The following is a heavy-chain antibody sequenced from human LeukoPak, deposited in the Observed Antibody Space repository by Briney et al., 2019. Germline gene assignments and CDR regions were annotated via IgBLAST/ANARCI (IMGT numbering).Heavy chain of an antibody. CDR3: ASARTSSRSWFTFDY. J-gene: IGHJ4*02. CDR2: IYYSGST. CDR1: GGSISSSSYY. D-gene: IGHD6-13*01. Sequence: SETLSLTCTVSGGSISSSSYYWGWIRQPPGKGLEWIGSIYYSGSTYYNPSLKSRVTISVDTSKNQLTLKLSSVTAADTAVYYCASARTSSRSWFTFDYWGQGILVTVSS. V-gene: IGHV4-39*01.